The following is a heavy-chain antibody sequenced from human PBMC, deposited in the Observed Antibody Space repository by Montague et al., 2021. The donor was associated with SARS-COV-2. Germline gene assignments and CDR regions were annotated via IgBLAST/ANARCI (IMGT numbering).Heavy chain of an antibody. J-gene: IGHJ4*02. V-gene: IGHV4-59*08. CDR1: GGSISSSY. Sequence: SETLSLTCTVSGGSISSSYWSWFRQPPGKGLEWIGYISDSGSTNYNPSLTSRVTMSVDTSKNQFSLKVNSVTAADTAVYYCARHYSATLPAVYWGQGTLVTDSS. CDR2: ISDSGST. D-gene: IGHD2-15*01. CDR3: ARHYSATLPAVY.